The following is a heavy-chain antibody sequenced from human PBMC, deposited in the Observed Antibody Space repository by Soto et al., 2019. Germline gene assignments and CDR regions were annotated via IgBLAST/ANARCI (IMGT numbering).Heavy chain of an antibody. J-gene: IGHJ4*02. Sequence: SVKVSCKASGGTFSSYAISWVRQAPGQGLEWMGGIIPIFGTANYAQKFQGRVTITADESTSTAYMELSSLRSEDTAVYYCAREPLDTDRYSSSWRTYYFDYWGQGTLVTVSS. D-gene: IGHD6-6*01. CDR3: AREPLDTDRYSSSWRTYYFDY. CDR2: IIPIFGTA. V-gene: IGHV1-69*13. CDR1: GGTFSSYA.